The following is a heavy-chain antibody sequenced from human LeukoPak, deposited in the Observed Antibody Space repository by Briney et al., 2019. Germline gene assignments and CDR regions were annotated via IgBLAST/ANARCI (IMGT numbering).Heavy chain of an antibody. V-gene: IGHV1-69*04. J-gene: IGHJ4*02. CDR3: AGGGHSSIWRGFDS. CDR2: IIPFLGVA. D-gene: IGHD6-13*01. CDR1: GRSFSTYA. Sequence: GASVTVSCKASGRSFSTYAITWVRQAPGQGLEWMGRIIPFLGVAIYAQKFQDRVTITADTSTSTLYMELSSLQSEDTAVFYCAGGGHSSIWRGFDSWGQGTLVSVSS.